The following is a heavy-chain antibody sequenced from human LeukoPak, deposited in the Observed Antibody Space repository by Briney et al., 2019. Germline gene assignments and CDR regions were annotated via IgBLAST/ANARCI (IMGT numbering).Heavy chain of an antibody. Sequence: GGSLRLSCAASGFTFSSYWMHWVRQAPGKGLVWVSRINSDGSSTSYADSVKGRFTISGDNAKNTLYLQMNSLRAGDTAVYYCTLDYVWGDAFDIWGQGTMVTVSS. CDR1: GFTFSSYW. D-gene: IGHD3-16*01. V-gene: IGHV3-74*01. CDR3: TLDYVWGDAFDI. CDR2: INSDGSST. J-gene: IGHJ3*02.